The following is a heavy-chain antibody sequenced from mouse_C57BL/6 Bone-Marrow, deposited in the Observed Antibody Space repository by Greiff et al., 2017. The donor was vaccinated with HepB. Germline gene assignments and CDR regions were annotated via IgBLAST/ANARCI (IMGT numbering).Heavy chain of an antibody. CDR3: ARAYGYDGYYFDY. CDR1: GFTFSSYA. V-gene: IGHV5-4*01. CDR2: ISDGGSYT. Sequence: EVQGVESGGGLVKPGGSLKLSCAASGFTFSSYAMSWVRQTPEKRLEWVATISDGGSYTYYPDNVKGRFTISRDNAKNNLYLQMSHLKSEDTAMYYCARAYGYDGYYFDYWGQGTTLTVSS. D-gene: IGHD2-2*01. J-gene: IGHJ2*01.